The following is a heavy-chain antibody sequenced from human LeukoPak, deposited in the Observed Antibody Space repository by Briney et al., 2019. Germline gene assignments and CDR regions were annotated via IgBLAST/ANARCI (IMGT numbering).Heavy chain of an antibody. V-gene: IGHV1-46*02. CDR1: GFTFHNYY. J-gene: IGHJ4*02. Sequence: GASVKVSCKASGFTFHNYYMHWARQAPGQGLEWLGIINLSGGSTHYPQKFQDRVTMTRDTSTSTVYMELSSLRSEDTAVYYCARDLDYGEKSEDYWGQGTLVTVSS. CDR2: INLSGGST. D-gene: IGHD4/OR15-4a*01. CDR3: ARDLDYGEKSEDY.